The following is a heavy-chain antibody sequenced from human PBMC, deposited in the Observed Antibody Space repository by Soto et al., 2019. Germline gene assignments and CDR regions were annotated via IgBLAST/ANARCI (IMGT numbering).Heavy chain of an antibody. CDR1: GFPFSSYG. V-gene: IGHV3-30*03. CDR2: ISYDGSNK. J-gene: IGHJ6*02. CDR3: NAAAGTMSYYYYGMDV. D-gene: IGHD6-13*01. Sequence: QPGGSLRLSCASSGFPFSSYGMHLVRQAPGKGLEWVAVISYDGSNKYYADSVKGRFTISRDNSKNTLYLQMNSLRAEDTAVYYCNAAAGTMSYYYYGMDVRGQGTTVTVSS.